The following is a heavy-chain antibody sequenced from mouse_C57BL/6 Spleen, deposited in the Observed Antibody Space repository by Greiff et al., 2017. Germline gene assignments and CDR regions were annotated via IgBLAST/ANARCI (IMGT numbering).Heavy chain of an antibody. D-gene: IGHD1-1*01. CDR3: TTKTTVVATRGYYFDY. CDR1: GFNIKDYY. V-gene: IGHV14-1*01. J-gene: IGHJ2*01. Sequence: VQLKESGAELVRPGASVKLSCTASGFNIKDYYMHWVKQRPEQGLEWIGRIDPEDGDTEYAPKFQGKATMTADTSSNTAYLQLSSLTSEDTAVYYCTTKTTVVATRGYYFDYWGQGTTLTVSS. CDR2: IDPEDGDT.